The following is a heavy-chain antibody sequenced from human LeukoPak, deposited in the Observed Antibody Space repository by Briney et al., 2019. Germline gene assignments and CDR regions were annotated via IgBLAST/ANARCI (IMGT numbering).Heavy chain of an antibody. J-gene: IGHJ6*02. CDR2: INHSGST. Sequence: PSETLSLTCAVYGGSFSGYYWSWIRQPPGKGLEWIGEINHSGSTNYNPSLKSRVTISVDTSKNQFSLKLSSVTAADTAVYYCARGGGGSGSYYNSPTYYYYGIDVWGQGTTVTVSS. V-gene: IGHV4-34*01. CDR3: ARGGGGSGSYYNSPTYYYYGIDV. CDR1: GGSFSGYY. D-gene: IGHD3-10*01.